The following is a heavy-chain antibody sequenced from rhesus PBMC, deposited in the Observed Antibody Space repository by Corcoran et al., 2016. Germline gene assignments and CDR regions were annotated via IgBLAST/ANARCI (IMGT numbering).Heavy chain of an antibody. V-gene: IGHV4-127*01. Sequence: QVQLQESGPAVVKPSETLSLTCAVSGYSISSGYDWSWIRQAPGKGREWIGYIQGRSRSTNNNPSLKRRVNISKDTSKNQFTLKLSSMTTVDTAVYYCARNLAAGHYFDYWGQGVLVTVSS. CDR1: GYSISSGYD. J-gene: IGHJ4*01. CDR2: IQGRSRST. CDR3: ARNLAAGHYFDY.